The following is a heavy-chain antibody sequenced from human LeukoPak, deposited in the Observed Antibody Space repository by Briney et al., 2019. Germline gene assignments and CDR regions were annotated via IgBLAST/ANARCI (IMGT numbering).Heavy chain of an antibody. J-gene: IGHJ4*02. CDR2: IRYDGSNK. CDR3: AKDGLDMDYYGSGSLD. CDR1: GFIFSSFG. Sequence: GGSLRLSCAASGFIFSSFGMHWVRQAPGKGLEWVAFIRYDGSNKYYADSVKGRFTISRDNSKNTLYLLMNSLRAEDTAVYYCAKDGLDMDYYGSGSLDWGQGTLVTVSS. D-gene: IGHD3-10*01. V-gene: IGHV3-30*02.